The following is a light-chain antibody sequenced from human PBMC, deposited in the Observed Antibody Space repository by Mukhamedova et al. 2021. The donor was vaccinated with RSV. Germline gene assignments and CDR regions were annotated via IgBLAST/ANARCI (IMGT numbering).Light chain of an antibody. J-gene: IGKJ1*01. CDR3: LQHLRYPRT. CDR2: GAS. CDR1: QGIGNY. Sequence: RASQGIGNYLAWYQHKSGRAPKRLMYGASFLQSVVPSRFSGSGFGTEFTLTITDVQPDDSATYYCLQHLRYPRTFGQGTKV. V-gene: IGKV1-17*03.